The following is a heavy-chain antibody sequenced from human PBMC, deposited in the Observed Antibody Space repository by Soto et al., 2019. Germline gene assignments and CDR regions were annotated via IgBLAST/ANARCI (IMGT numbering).Heavy chain of an antibody. D-gene: IGHD5-18*01. Sequence: ETLSLTCAVYGGSFSGYYWSWIRQPPGKGLEWIGEINHSGSTNYNPSLKSRVTISVDTSKNQFSLKLSSVTAADTAVYYCARVRGYSYGYFDYYYGMDVWGQGTTVS. CDR1: GGSFSGYY. CDR3: ARVRGYSYGYFDYYYGMDV. J-gene: IGHJ6*02. CDR2: INHSGST. V-gene: IGHV4-34*01.